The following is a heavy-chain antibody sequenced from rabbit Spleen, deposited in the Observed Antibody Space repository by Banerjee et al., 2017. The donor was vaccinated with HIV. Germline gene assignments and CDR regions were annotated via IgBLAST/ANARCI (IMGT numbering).Heavy chain of an antibody. V-gene: IGHV1S45*01. CDR1: GFSLSSYY. D-gene: IGHD3-3*01. CDR3: ARDLVVAIGWNFNL. Sequence: QEQLKETGGGLVPPGGSLTLTCAASGFSLSSYYMGWVRQAPGKGLEWIACSDSGTSGFTYFATWAKGRFTISKTSSTTVTLQMTRLTAADTATYFCARDLVVAIGWNFNLWGQGTLVTVS. CDR2: SDSGTSGFT. J-gene: IGHJ4*01.